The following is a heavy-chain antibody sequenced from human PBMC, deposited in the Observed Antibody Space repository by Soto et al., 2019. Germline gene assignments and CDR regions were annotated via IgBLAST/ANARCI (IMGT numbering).Heavy chain of an antibody. V-gene: IGHV6-1*01. J-gene: IGHJ4*02. CDR3: ARSGNEGAVDY. CDR2: TYYRSKWYN. CDR1: GDSVSSKSDA. Sequence: SQTLSLTWAISGDSVSSKSDAWNFISQSPSRGLEWLGRTYYRSKWYNEYAVSVKSRITINPDTSKNQFSLQLNSVTPDDTAVYYCARSGNEGAVDYWGQGTLVTVSS. D-gene: IGHD1-26*01.